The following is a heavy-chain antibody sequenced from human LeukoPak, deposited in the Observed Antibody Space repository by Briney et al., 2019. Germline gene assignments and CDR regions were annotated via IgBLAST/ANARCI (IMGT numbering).Heavy chain of an antibody. CDR2: IYYSGST. CDR3: ARDGGGDGYNLNWFDP. Sequence: PSQTLSLTCTVSGGSISSGGYYWSWIRQHPGKGLERIGYIYYSGSTYYNPSLKSRVTISVDRSKNQFSLKLSSVTAADTAVYYCARDGGGDGYNLNWFDPWGQGTLVTVSS. J-gene: IGHJ5*02. D-gene: IGHD5-24*01. CDR1: GGSISSGGYY. V-gene: IGHV4-31*03.